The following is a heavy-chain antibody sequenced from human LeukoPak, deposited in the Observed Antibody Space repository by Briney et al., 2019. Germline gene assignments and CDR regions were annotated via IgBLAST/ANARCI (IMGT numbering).Heavy chain of an antibody. CDR2: IYYSGST. J-gene: IGHJ4*02. D-gene: IGHD7-27*01. V-gene: IGHV4-39*01. CDR3: ARVRNSNWGLDY. CDR1: GGSISSSSYY. Sequence: SETLSLTCTVSGGSISSSSYYWGWIRQPPGKGLEWIGSIYYSGSTYYNPSLKSRVTISVDTSKNQFSLKLSSVTAADTAVYYCARVRNSNWGLDYWGQGTLVTVSS.